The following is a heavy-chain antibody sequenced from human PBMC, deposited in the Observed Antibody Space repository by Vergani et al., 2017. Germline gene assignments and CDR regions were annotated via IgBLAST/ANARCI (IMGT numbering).Heavy chain of an antibody. J-gene: IGHJ4*02. D-gene: IGHD3-22*01. Sequence: EVQLVESGGGLVKPGGSLRLSCAASGFTFSSYSMNWVRQAPGKGLEWVSSISSSSSYIYYADSVKGRFTSSRDNAKNSLYLQMNSLRAEDTAVYYCARDQIPFTYYYDTLGYWGQGTLVTVSS. CDR2: ISSSSSYI. CDR1: GFTFSSYS. CDR3: ARDQIPFTYYYDTLGY. V-gene: IGHV3-21*01.